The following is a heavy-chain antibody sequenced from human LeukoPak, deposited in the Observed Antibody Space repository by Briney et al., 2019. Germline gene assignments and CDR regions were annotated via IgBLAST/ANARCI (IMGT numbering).Heavy chain of an antibody. D-gene: IGHD3-3*01. Sequence: GGSLRLSRAASGFTFSTYWMSWVRQAPGKGLEWVANIKQDGSEKYYVDSVKGRFTISRDNAKKSLYLQMNSLRAEDTAVYYCASGFLDDFWSGHFWGQGTLVTVSS. CDR3: ASGFLDDFWSGHF. CDR1: GFTFSTYW. J-gene: IGHJ4*02. CDR2: IKQDGSEK. V-gene: IGHV3-7*01.